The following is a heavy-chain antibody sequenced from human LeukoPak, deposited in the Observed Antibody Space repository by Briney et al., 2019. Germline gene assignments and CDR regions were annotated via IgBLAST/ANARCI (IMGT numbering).Heavy chain of an antibody. Sequence: SETPSLTCTVSGYSISSGYYWGWIRQPPGKGLEWIGSIYHSGSTYYNPSLKSRVTISVDTSKNQFSLKLSSVTAADTAVYYCARAHTGWIQLSYYFDYWGQGTLVTVSS. CDR2: IYHSGST. CDR3: ARAHTGWIQLSYYFDY. J-gene: IGHJ4*02. D-gene: IGHD5-18*01. V-gene: IGHV4-38-2*02. CDR1: GYSISSGYY.